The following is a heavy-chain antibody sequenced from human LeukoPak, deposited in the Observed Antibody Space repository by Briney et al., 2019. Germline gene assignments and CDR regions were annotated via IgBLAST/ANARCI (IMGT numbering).Heavy chain of an antibody. Sequence: GRPLRLSCAASGFTIGSYGMHWVRQAPGKGLEWVAVISYDGSNRYYADSMRGRFTISRDTSKNTLYLQMNSLRAEDTGVYYCAKSLMDDNSGYYGNWGQGTLVTVSS. CDR1: GFTIGSYG. D-gene: IGHD3-22*01. J-gene: IGHJ4*02. CDR3: AKSLMDDNSGYYGN. CDR2: ISYDGSNR. V-gene: IGHV3-30*18.